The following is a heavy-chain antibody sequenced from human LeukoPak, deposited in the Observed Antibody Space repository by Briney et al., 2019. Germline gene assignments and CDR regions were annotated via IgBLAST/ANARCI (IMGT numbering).Heavy chain of an antibody. Sequence: SETLSLTCAVYGGSFSGYYWSWIRQPPGKGLEWIGEINHSGSTNYNPSLKSRVTISVDTSKNQFSLKLSSVTAADTAVYYCARGFSFIAYYFDYWGQGTLVTVSS. D-gene: IGHD3-16*02. J-gene: IGHJ4*02. V-gene: IGHV4-34*01. CDR3: ARGFSFIAYYFDY. CDR2: INHSGST. CDR1: GGSFSGYY.